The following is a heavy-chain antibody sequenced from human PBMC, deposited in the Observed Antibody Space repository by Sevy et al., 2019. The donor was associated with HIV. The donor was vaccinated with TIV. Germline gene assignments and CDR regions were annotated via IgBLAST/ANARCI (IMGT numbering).Heavy chain of an antibody. V-gene: IGHV1-69*13. CDR1: GRTFRNYA. D-gene: IGHD6-13*01. CDR3: ARSISWYASFDS. CDR2: IIPMFETA. J-gene: IGHJ4*02. Sequence: ASMKVSCKASGRTFRNYALSWVRQAPGQGLEWMGGIIPMFETANYVQKFQGRVTITADESTNTAYMELSSLRSEDTAIYYCARSISWYASFDSWGQGTLGTVSS.